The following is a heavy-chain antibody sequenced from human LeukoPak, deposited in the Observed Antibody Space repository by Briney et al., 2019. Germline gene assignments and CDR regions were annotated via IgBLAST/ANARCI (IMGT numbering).Heavy chain of an antibody. CDR2: INPNSGGT. Sequence: ASVTVSCKASGYTFTGYYMHWVRQAPGQGLEWMGWINPNSGGTNYAQKFQGRVTMTRDTSISTAYMELSRLRSDDTAVYYCARVDGYNWLIDYWGQGTLVTVSS. V-gene: IGHV1-2*02. D-gene: IGHD5-24*01. CDR1: GYTFTGYY. J-gene: IGHJ4*02. CDR3: ARVDGYNWLIDY.